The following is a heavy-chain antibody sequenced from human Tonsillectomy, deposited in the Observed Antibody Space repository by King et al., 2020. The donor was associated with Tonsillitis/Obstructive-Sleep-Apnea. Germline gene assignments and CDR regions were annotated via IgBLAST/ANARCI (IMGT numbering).Heavy chain of an antibody. CDR1: GGSISSSSYY. Sequence: LQLQESGPGLVKPSETLSLTCTVSGGSISSSSYYWGWIRQPPGKGLEWIGSIYYSGSTYYNPSLKSRVTISVDTSKNQISLKLSSVTAADTAVYYCARRVGAFDAFDIWGQGTMVTVSS. V-gene: IGHV4-39*01. D-gene: IGHD1-26*01. J-gene: IGHJ3*02. CDR2: IYYSGST. CDR3: ARRVGAFDAFDI.